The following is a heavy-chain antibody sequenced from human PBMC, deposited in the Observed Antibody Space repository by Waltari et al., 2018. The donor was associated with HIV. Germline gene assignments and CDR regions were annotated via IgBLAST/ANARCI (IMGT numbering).Heavy chain of an antibody. J-gene: IGHJ5*02. Sequence: QVDLAESGGGLVQPGGSLRLSCAVSGFSFSEYYMAWIRRSPGKGLQWLSDISASGYTTYYADSMKGRFTISRDNANNSLFLDMAGLTADDTAVYYCARASSADWWGKDWFDHWGQGTIVTVSS. CDR3: ARASSADWWGKDWFDH. CDR2: ISASGYTT. CDR1: GFSFSEYY. D-gene: IGHD2-8*02. V-gene: IGHV3-11*01.